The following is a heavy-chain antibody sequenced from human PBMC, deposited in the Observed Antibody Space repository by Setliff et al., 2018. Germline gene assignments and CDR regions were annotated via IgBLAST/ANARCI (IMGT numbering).Heavy chain of an antibody. CDR2: IHVSGGST. D-gene: IGHD1-1*01. J-gene: IGHJ5*02. Sequence: PGGSLRLSCVASTFTFTKYAVTWVRQAPGKGLEWVSSIHVSGGSTYYADSVKGRFTISRDNSRNTLYLQMNSLRAEDTASYYCAKPTQGQLALGAWGQGTLVTVS. CDR3: AKPTQGQLALGA. CDR1: TFTFTKYA. V-gene: IGHV3-23*01.